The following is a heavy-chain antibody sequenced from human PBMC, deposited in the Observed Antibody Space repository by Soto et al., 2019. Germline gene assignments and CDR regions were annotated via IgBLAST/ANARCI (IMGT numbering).Heavy chain of an antibody. V-gene: IGHV1-69*01. J-gene: IGHJ6*02. CDR2: IIPIFGTA. CDR1: GGTFSSYA. D-gene: IGHD2-15*01. Sequence: QVQLVQSGAEVKKPGSSVKVSCKASGGTFSSYAISWVRQAPGQGLEWMGGIIPIFGTANYAQKFQGRVTMTAAESTSTADRELSSLRSEDTAVYYCARDGYCSGGSCYPRPPYYYYYGMDVWGQGTTVTVSS. CDR3: ARDGYCSGGSCYPRPPYYYYYGMDV.